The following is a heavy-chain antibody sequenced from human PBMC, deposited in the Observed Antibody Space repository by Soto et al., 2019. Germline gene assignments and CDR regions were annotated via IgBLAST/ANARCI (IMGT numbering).Heavy chain of an antibody. V-gene: IGHV1-46*01. Sequence: ASVKVSCKTSGYTFTTYGVSWVRQAPGQGLEWMGIINPGGGSTSYAQKFQGRVTMTRDTSTSTVYMELSSLRSEDTAVYYCARDISTVVVAATLRDGPFDIWGQGTMVTVSS. CDR3: ARDISTVVVAATLRDGPFDI. J-gene: IGHJ3*02. D-gene: IGHD2-15*01. CDR1: GYTFTTYG. CDR2: INPGGGST.